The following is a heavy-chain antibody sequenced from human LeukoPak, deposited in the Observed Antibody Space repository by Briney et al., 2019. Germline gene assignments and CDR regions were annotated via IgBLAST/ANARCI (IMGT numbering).Heavy chain of an antibody. V-gene: IGHV3-43*02. D-gene: IGHD3-10*01. CDR2: ISGDGGGT. Sequence: PGGSLRLSCAASGFTFDDYAMHWVRQAPGKGLEWVSLISGDGGGTYYADSVKGRFTISRDNSKNSLYLQMNSLRTEDTALYYCAKTRGYYYGMDVWGQGTTVTVSS. CDR1: GFTFDDYA. CDR3: AKTRGYYYGMDV. J-gene: IGHJ6*02.